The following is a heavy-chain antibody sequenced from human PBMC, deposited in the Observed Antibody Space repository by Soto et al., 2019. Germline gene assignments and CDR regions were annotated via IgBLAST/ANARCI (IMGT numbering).Heavy chain of an antibody. CDR3: AKENDWAEDPRYYYYGMDV. CDR2: ISGSGGRT. D-gene: IGHD3-9*01. V-gene: IGHV3-23*01. CDR1: GFTFSSYA. J-gene: IGHJ6*02. Sequence: GGSLRLSCAASGFTFSSYAMSWVRQAPGKGLEWVSAISGSGGRTYYADSVKGRFTISRDNSKNTLYLQMNSLRAEDTAVYYCAKENDWAEDPRYYYYGMDVWSQGTTVTVSS.